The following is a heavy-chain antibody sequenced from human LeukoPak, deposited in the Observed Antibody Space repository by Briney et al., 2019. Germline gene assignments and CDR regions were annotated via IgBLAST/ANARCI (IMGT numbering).Heavy chain of an antibody. J-gene: IGHJ2*01. CDR3: ARALTTVNHWYFDL. V-gene: IGHV3-74*01. D-gene: IGHD4-17*01. CDR1: GFTFSSYW. Sequence: PGGSLRLSCAASGFTFSSYWMHWVRQGPGKGLVWVSRINSDVISTSYAYSVKGRFTISRDNAKNTLYLQMNSLRDEDTAVYYCARALTTVNHWYFDLWGRGTLVTVSS. CDR2: INSDVIST.